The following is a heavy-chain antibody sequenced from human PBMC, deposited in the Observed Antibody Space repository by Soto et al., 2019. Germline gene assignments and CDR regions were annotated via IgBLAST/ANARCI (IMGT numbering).Heavy chain of an antibody. D-gene: IGHD3-3*01. Sequence: GASVKVSCKASGYNFAGYWIAWVRQMPGKGLELMGIIYPSDSDTRYRPSFQGQVTISADKSISSAYLQWSSLRASDTAMYYCARGGVSTRTFDYWGQGTPVTVSS. V-gene: IGHV5-51*03. CDR3: ARGGVSTRTFDY. CDR2: IYPSDSDT. J-gene: IGHJ4*02. CDR1: GYNFAGYW.